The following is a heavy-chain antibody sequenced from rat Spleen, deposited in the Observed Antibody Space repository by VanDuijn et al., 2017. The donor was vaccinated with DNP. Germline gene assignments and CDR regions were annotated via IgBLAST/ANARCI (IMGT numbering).Heavy chain of an antibody. CDR2: ISYDGSST. V-gene: IGHV5-7*01. J-gene: IGHJ4*01. D-gene: IGHD1-10*01. CDR1: GFTFSDYN. Sequence: EVHLVESGGGLVQPGRSLKLSCAASGFTFSDYNMAWVRQAPKKGLEWVATISYDGSSTYYRDSVKGRFTISRDNAKSTLYLQMDSLRSEDTATDYCARHNNPYYAMDAWGQGTSVTVSS. CDR3: ARHNNPYYAMDA.